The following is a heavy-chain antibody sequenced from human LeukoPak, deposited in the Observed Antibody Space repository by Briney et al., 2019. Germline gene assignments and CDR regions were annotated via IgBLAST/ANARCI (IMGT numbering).Heavy chain of an antibody. Sequence: GGSLRLSCAASGFTFSGSAMHWVRQASGKGLEWVGRIRSKANSYATAYAASVKGRFTISRDDSKNTAYLQMNSLKTEDTAVYYRTRQGEWFGAFDYWGQGTLVTVSS. V-gene: IGHV3-73*01. CDR3: TRQGEWFGAFDY. CDR1: GFTFSGSA. D-gene: IGHD3-10*01. CDR2: IRSKANSYAT. J-gene: IGHJ4*02.